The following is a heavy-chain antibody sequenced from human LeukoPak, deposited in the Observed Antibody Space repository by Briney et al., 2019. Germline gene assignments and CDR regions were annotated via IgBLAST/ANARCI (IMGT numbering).Heavy chain of an antibody. CDR1: GYSISSGYY. J-gene: IGHJ6*03. CDR3: ARVFNSSSWYGGRYYYYYMDV. Sequence: SETLSLTCTVSGYSISSGYYWGWIRQPPGKGLEWIGSIYHSGSTYYNPSLKSRVTISVDTSKNQFSLKLSSVTAADTAVYYCARVFNSSSWYGGRYYYYYMDVWGKGTTVTVSS. V-gene: IGHV4-38-2*02. CDR2: IYHSGST. D-gene: IGHD6-13*01.